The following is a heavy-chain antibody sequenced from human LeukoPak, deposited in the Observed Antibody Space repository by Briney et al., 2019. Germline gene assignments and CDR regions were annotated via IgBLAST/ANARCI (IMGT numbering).Heavy chain of an antibody. V-gene: IGHV1-18*01. CDR1: GYIFTSYG. CDR3: ARDGGYSSSWYYFDY. CDR2: ISAYNGNT. Sequence: ASVKVSCKASGYIFTSYGISWVRQAPGQGLEWMGWISAYNGNTNYAQKLQDRVTMTTDTSTSTAYMELRGLRSDDTAVYYCARDGGYSSSWYYFDYWGQGTLVTVSS. J-gene: IGHJ4*02. D-gene: IGHD6-13*01.